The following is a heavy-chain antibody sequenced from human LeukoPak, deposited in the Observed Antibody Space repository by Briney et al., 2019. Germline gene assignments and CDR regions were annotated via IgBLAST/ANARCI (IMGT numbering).Heavy chain of an antibody. V-gene: IGHV3-21*01. J-gene: IGHJ4*02. CDR2: ISSSSTYT. CDR1: GFTFSSYN. CDR3: AKARSAVRGVIGYFDY. D-gene: IGHD3-10*01. Sequence: GGSLRLSCAATGFTFSSYNMNWVRQAPGKGLEWVSSISSSSTYTYYADSVKGRFTISRDNAKNSLYLQMNSLRAEDTAVYYCAKARSAVRGVIGYFDYWGQGTLVTVSS.